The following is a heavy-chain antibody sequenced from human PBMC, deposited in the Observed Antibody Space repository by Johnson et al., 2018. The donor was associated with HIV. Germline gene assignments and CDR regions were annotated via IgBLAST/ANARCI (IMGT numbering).Heavy chain of an antibody. CDR2: ISWNSGSI. CDR1: GFTFDDYA. CDR3: AKGGNILEWFAFDI. D-gene: IGHD3-3*01. V-gene: IGHV3-9*01. Sequence: EVLLLESGGGLVQPGRSLRLSCAASGFTFDDYAMHWVRQAPGKGLEWVSGISWNSGSIGYADSVKGRFTISSDNAKNSLYLQMNSLRAEDTALYYCAKGGNILEWFAFDIWGQGTMVTVSS. J-gene: IGHJ3*02.